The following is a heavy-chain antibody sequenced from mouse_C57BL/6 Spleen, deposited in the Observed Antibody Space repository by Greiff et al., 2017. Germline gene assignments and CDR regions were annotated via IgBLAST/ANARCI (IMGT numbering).Heavy chain of an antibody. CDR3: ARNGYYVPFAY. J-gene: IGHJ3*01. CDR1: GYAFSSSW. CDR2: IYPGDGDT. V-gene: IGHV1-82*01. D-gene: IGHD2-3*01. Sequence: QVQLQQSGPELVKPGASVKISCKASGYAFSSSWMNWVKQRPGKGLEWIGRIYPGDGDTNYNGKFKGKATLTADKSSSTAYMQLSSLTSEDSAVYFCARNGYYVPFAYWGQGTLVTVSA.